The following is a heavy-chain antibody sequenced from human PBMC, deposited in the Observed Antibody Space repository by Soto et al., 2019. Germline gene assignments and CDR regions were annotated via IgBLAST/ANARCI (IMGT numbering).Heavy chain of an antibody. Sequence: ESGGGLVQPGGSLRLSCAASGFTFDSYWMSWVRRPPGKGLEWVANLNEDGRETYYIDSVKGRFTISRDNAKNSLYLQINSLRAEDTAVYYCARNDQPGTVDFWGRGTLVTVSS. D-gene: IGHD1-1*01. CDR1: GFTFDSYW. CDR3: ARNDQPGTVDF. CDR2: LNEDGRET. V-gene: IGHV3-7*01. J-gene: IGHJ4*02.